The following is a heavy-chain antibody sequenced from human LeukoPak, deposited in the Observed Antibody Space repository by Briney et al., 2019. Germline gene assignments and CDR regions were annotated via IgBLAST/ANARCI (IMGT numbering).Heavy chain of an antibody. CDR2: ISSSSSYI. CDR1: GFTFSSYS. CDR3: ARGPQRYGTYYMDV. J-gene: IGHJ6*03. Sequence: GGSLRLSCAASGFTFSSYSMNWVRQAPGKGLEWVSSISSSSSYIYYADLVKGRFTISRDNAKNSLYLQMNSLRAEDTAVYYCARGPQRYGTYYMDVWGKGTTVTVSS. D-gene: IGHD1-1*01. V-gene: IGHV3-21*01.